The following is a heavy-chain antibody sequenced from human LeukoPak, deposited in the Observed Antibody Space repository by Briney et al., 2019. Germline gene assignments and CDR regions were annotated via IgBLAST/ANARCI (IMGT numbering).Heavy chain of an antibody. CDR1: GYTFTGYY. J-gene: IGHJ4*02. CDR3: ARDLTMVRGVIRDY. V-gene: IGHV1-2*02. Sequence: ASVKVSCKASGYTFTGYYVHWVRQAPGQGLEWMGWINPNSGGTNYAQKFQGRVTMTRDTSICTAYMELSRLRSDDTAVYYCARDLTMVRGVIRDYWGQGTLVTVSS. CDR2: INPNSGGT. D-gene: IGHD3-10*01.